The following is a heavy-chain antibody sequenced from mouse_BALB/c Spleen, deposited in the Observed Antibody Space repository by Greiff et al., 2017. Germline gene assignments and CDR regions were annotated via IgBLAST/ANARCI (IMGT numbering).Heavy chain of an antibody. Sequence: DVHLVESGGGLVKPGGSLKLSCAASGFTFSDYYMYWVRQTPEKRLEWVATISDGGSYTYYPDSVKGRFTISRDNAKNNLYLQMSSLKSEDTAMYYCARGYYGSSYDAMDYWGQGTSVTVSS. V-gene: IGHV5-4*02. D-gene: IGHD1-1*01. J-gene: IGHJ4*01. CDR1: GFTFSDYY. CDR2: ISDGGSYT. CDR3: ARGYYGSSYDAMDY.